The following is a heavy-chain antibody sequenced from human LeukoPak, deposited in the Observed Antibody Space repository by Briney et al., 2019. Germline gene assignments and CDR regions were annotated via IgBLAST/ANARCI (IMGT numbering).Heavy chain of an antibody. CDR3: ARRDYYDSSGYDY. CDR1: GFTFSSYW. D-gene: IGHD3-22*01. CDR2: INTNGSPT. Sequence: GGSLRLSCAASGFTFSSYWMHWVRQAPGKGLVWVARINTNGSPTQYADSVKGRFTISRDNAKNSLHLQINSLRAEDTAVYYCARRDYYDSSGYDYWGQGTLVTVSS. V-gene: IGHV3-74*01. J-gene: IGHJ4*02.